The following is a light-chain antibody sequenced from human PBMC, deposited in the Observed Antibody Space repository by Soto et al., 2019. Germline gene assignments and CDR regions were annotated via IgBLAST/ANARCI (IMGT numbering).Light chain of an antibody. Sequence: QSALTQPASLSGSPGQSITISCTGTSSDIGAYDYVSWFQQHPGKAPKLMISEVNNRPSGVSNRFSGSKSGNTASLTVSGLQADDEAHYFCSSYTKSTFYVFGTGTKVT. CDR2: EVN. J-gene: IGLJ1*01. CDR3: SSYTKSTFYV. V-gene: IGLV2-14*01. CDR1: SSDIGAYDY.